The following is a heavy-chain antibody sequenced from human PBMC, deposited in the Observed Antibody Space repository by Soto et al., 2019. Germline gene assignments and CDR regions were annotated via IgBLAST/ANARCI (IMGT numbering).Heavy chain of an antibody. CDR1: GFTFSSYG. V-gene: IGHV3-33*01. CDR3: AIDPLDCSGGSCYSEHWFDP. J-gene: IGHJ5*02. D-gene: IGHD2-15*01. Sequence: HPGGSLRLSCAASGFTFSSYGMHWVRQAPGKGLEWVAVIWYDGSNKYYADSVKGRFTISRDNSKNTLYLQMNSLRAEDTAVYYCAIDPLDCSGGSCYSEHWFDPWGQGTLVTVSS. CDR2: IWYDGSNK.